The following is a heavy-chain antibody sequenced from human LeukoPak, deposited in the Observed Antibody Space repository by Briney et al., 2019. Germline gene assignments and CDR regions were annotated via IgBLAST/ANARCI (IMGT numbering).Heavy chain of an antibody. CDR1: GFTFSSYA. CDR3: AKDRNWNYKNPQFDY. D-gene: IGHD1-7*01. V-gene: IGHV3-23*01. CDR2: ISGSGGST. Sequence: GGSLRLSCAASGFTFSSYAMSWVRQAPGKGLEWVSAISGSGGSTYYADSVKGRFTISRDNSKNTLYLQMNSLRAEDTAVYYCAKDRNWNYKNPQFDYWGQGTLVTVSS. J-gene: IGHJ4*02.